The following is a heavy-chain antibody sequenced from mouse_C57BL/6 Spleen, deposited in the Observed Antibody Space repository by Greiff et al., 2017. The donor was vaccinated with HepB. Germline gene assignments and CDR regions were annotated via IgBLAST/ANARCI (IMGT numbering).Heavy chain of an antibody. CDR1: GYTFTSYW. J-gene: IGHJ2*01. D-gene: IGHD1-1*01. Sequence: VQLQHPGAELVKPVASVKLSCKASGYTFTSYWMHWVKPRPGQCLEWIGMIHPNSGSTNYNEKFKSKATLTVDNSSSTAYMQLSSLTSEDSAVYYCARDYGSYFDYWGQGTTLTVSS. CDR2: IHPNSGST. CDR3: ARDYGSYFDY. V-gene: IGHV1-64*01.